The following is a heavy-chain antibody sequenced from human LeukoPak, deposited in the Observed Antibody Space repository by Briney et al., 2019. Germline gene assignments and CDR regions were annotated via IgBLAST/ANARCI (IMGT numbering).Heavy chain of an antibody. CDR1: GGSISSYY. V-gene: IGHV4-4*07. Sequence: SGTLSLTCTVSGGSISSYYWSWIRQAAGKGLEWIGRIYTSGSTNYNPYLKSRVTISVDKSKNQFSLKLSSVTAADPAVYYCALTGITGTSRFDYWGQGTLVTVSS. CDR3: ALTGITGTSRFDY. CDR2: IYTSGST. J-gene: IGHJ4*02. D-gene: IGHD1-7*01.